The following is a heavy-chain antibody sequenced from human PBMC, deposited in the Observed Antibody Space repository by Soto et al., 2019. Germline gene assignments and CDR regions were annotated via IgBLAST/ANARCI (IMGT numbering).Heavy chain of an antibody. J-gene: IGHJ6*03. Sequence: ASVKVSCKASGYTFTSYGISWVRQAPGQGLEWMGWISAYNGNTNYAQKLQGRVTMTTDTSTSTAYMELRSLRSDDTAVYYCAREGLAAAGPLYYYYYMDVWGKGTTVTVSS. V-gene: IGHV1-18*01. CDR3: AREGLAAAGPLYYYYYMDV. CDR1: GYTFTSYG. CDR2: ISAYNGNT. D-gene: IGHD6-13*01.